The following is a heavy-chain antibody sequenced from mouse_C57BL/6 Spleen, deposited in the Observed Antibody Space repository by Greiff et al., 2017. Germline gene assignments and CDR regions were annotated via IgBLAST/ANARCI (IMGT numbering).Heavy chain of an antibody. V-gene: IGHV1-15*01. CDR3: TRRRYDYHAMDY. D-gene: IGHD2-10*02. J-gene: IGHJ4*01. CDR2: IDPETGGT. CDR1: GYTFTDYE. Sequence: QVQLQQSGAELVRPGASVTLSCKASGYTFTDYEMHWVKQTPVHGLGWIGAIDPETGGTAYNQKFKGKAILTADKSSSTAYMELRSLTSEDSAVYYCTRRRYDYHAMDYWGQGTSVTVSS.